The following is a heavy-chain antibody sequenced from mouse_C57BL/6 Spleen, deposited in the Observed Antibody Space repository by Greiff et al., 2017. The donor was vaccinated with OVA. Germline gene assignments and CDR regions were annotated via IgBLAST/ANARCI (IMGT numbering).Heavy chain of an antibody. CDR3: ARGGSRYFDV. V-gene: IGHV1-80*01. D-gene: IGHD1-1*01. CDR1: GYAFSSYW. Sequence: VHLVESGAELVKPGASVKISCKASGYAFSSYWMNWVKQRPGKGLEWIGQIYPGDGDTNYNGKFKGKATLTADKSSSTAYMQLSSLTSEDSAVYFCARGGSRYFDVWGTGTTVTVSS. CDR2: IYPGDGDT. J-gene: IGHJ1*03.